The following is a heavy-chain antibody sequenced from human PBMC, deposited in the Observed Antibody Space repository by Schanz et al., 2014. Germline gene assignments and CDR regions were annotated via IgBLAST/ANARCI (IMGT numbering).Heavy chain of an antibody. CDR3: AKGMGYCSGGTCYDYYYYGLDV. D-gene: IGHD2-15*01. Sequence: QLVGSGGGLIQPGGSLRLSCAASGFTFNSYAMTWVRQAPGKGLEWVSSISHSGGSKYYADSVKGRFTISRDNSKNTLYLQMNSLRAEDTAVYYCAKGMGYCSGGTCYDYYYYGLDVWGQGTTVTVSS. CDR2: ISHSGGSK. CDR1: GFTFNSYA. V-gene: IGHV3-23*04. J-gene: IGHJ6*02.